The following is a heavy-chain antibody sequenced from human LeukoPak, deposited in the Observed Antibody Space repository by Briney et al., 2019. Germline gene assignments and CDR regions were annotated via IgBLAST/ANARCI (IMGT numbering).Heavy chain of an antibody. V-gene: IGHV1-2*02. CDR1: GYTFTGYY. D-gene: IGHD6-19*01. CDR3: ARDARIAVAGTNYYYYYYMDV. Sequence: GASVKVSCKASGYTFTGYYMHWVRQAPGQGLEWMGWINPNSGGTNYAQKFQGRVTMTRDTSISTAYMELSRLRSDDTAVYYCARDARIAVAGTNYYYYYYMDVWGKGTTVTISS. CDR2: INPNSGGT. J-gene: IGHJ6*03.